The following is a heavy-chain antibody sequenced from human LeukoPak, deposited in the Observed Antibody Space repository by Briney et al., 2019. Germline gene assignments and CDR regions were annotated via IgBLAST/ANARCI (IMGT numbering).Heavy chain of an antibody. J-gene: IGHJ6*02. CDR3: ARDGFGIFGVVSRDYGMDV. Sequence: GGSLRLSCAASGFTFSNYAMNWSARAPGKGRKWVPSFIISSSYIYYADSVKGRLTISRDNAKNSLYLQMNSLRAEDTAVYYCARDGFGIFGVVSRDYGMDVWGQGTTVTVSS. D-gene: IGHD3-3*01. V-gene: IGHV3-21*01. CDR1: GFTFSNYA. CDR2: FIISSSYI.